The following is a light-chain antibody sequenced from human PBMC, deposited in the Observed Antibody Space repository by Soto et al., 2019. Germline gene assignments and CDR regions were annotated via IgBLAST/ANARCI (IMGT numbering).Light chain of an antibody. CDR2: GVS. V-gene: IGKV3-20*01. CDR1: QSVSSSY. Sequence: EIVLTQSPGTLSLSPGERATLSCRASQSVSSSYLAWYQQKPGQAPRLLIYGVSSRATGIPDRFSGSGSGTDFTLTISRLAPEEFAVYYRQHYVTSPPITFGQGTRLEIK. CDR3: QHYVTSPPIT. J-gene: IGKJ5*01.